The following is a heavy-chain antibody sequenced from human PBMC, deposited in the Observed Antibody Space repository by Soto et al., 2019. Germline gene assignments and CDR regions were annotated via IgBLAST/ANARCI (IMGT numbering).Heavy chain of an antibody. Sequence: SSKVSCKASGGPFSGYGVIWVGQAPGQGLEWMGGIIPIFGTANYAQKFQGRVTITADESTSTAYMELSSLRSEDTAVYYCARSGIPSGSYLDYWGQGTLVTVSS. CDR3: ARSGIPSGSYLDY. J-gene: IGHJ4*02. CDR2: IIPIFGTA. CDR1: GGPFSGYG. V-gene: IGHV1-69*13. D-gene: IGHD1-26*01.